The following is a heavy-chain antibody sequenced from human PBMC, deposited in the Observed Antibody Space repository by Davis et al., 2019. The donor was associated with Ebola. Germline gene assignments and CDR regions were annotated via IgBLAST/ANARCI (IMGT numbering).Heavy chain of an antibody. V-gene: IGHV4-39*07. CDR1: GGSISSSSYY. Sequence: PSETLSLTCTVSGGSISSSSYYWGWIRQPPGKGLEWIGSIYYSGSTYYNPSLKSRVTISVDTSKNQFSLKLSSVTAADTAVYYCARLHWNSNIDYWGQGTLVTVSS. J-gene: IGHJ4*02. D-gene: IGHD1-7*01. CDR3: ARLHWNSNIDY. CDR2: IYYSGST.